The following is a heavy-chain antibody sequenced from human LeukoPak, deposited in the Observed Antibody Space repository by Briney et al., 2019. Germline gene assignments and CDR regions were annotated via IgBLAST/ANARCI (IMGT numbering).Heavy chain of an antibody. CDR2: ISSSSSYI. J-gene: IGHJ6*03. CDR3: ARGGPYSYYMDV. Sequence: GGSLRLSCAASGFTFSSYSMNWVRQAPGKGLEWVSSISSSSSYIYYADSVKGRFTISRDNAKNSLYLQMNSLRAEDTAVYYCARGGPYSYYMDVWGKGTTVTVSS. V-gene: IGHV3-21*01. CDR1: GFTFSSYS. D-gene: IGHD4-11*01.